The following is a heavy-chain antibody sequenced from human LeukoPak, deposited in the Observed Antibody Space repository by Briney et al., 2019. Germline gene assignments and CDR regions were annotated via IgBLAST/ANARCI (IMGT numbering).Heavy chain of an antibody. CDR1: GGTFSSYV. CDR2: IIPIFGTA. Sequence: SVKVSCKASGGTFSSYVISWVRQAPGQGLEWMGGIIPIFGTANYAQKFQGRVTITTDESTSTAYMELSSLRSEDTAVYYCARDGLLHLDSSGNDAFDIWGQGTMVTVPS. J-gene: IGHJ3*02. V-gene: IGHV1-69*05. D-gene: IGHD3-22*01. CDR3: ARDGLLHLDSSGNDAFDI.